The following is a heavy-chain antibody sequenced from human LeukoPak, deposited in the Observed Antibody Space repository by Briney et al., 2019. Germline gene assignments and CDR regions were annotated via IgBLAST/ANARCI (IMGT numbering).Heavy chain of an antibody. V-gene: IGHV3-30-3*01. J-gene: IGHJ4*02. CDR1: GFTFSSYA. Sequence: PGRSLRLSCAASGFTFSSYAMHWVRQAPGKGLEWVAVISYDGSNKYYADSVKGRFTISRDNSKNTLYLQMNSLRAEETAVYYCARDGAAYYDILTGYYPDDYWGQGTLVTVSS. CDR2: ISYDGSNK. D-gene: IGHD3-9*01. CDR3: ARDGAAYYDILTGYYPDDY.